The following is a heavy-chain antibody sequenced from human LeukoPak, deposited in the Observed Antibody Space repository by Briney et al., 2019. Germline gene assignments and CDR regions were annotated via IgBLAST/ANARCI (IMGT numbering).Heavy chain of an antibody. CDR1: GYSFTSYW. CDR2: IYPGDSDT. V-gene: IGHV5-51*01. CDR3: ARQIYGDYAGDAFDI. D-gene: IGHD4-17*01. Sequence: GESLKISCQGSGYSFTSYWIGWVRQMPGKGLEWMGIIYPGDSDTRYSPSFQGQVTISADKSISTAYLQWSSLKASDTAMYYCARQIYGDYAGDAFDIWGQGTMVTVSS. J-gene: IGHJ3*02.